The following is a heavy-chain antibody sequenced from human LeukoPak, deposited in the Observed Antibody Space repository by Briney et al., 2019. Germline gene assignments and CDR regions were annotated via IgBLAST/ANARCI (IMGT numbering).Heavy chain of an antibody. CDR1: GYTFTSYG. D-gene: IGHD3-22*01. CDR3: ARTHTYYYDSSGYQS. V-gene: IGHV1-18*01. Sequence: ASVKVSCKASGYTFTSYGISWERQAPGQGLEWMGWISAYNGNTNYAQKLQGRVTMTTDTSTSTAYMELRSLRSDDTAVYYCARTHTYYYDSSGYQSWGQGTLVTVSS. J-gene: IGHJ4*02. CDR2: ISAYNGNT.